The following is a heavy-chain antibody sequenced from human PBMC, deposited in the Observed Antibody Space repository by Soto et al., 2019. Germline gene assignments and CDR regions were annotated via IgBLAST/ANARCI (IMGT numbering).Heavy chain of an antibody. CDR2: IIPIFGTA. CDR1: GGTFSSYA. V-gene: IGHV1-69*06. D-gene: IGHD3-22*01. CDR3: ARDSSSSGYYHHFDY. Sequence: SVKVSCKASGGTFSSYAISWVRQAPGQGLEWMGGIIPIFGTANYAQKFQGRVTITADKSTSTAYMELSSLRSEDTAVYYCARDSSSSGYYHHFDYGGQGTLVTVSS. J-gene: IGHJ4*02.